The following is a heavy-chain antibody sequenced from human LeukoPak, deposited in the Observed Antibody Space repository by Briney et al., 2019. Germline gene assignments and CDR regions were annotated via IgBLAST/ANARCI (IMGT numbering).Heavy chain of an antibody. CDR1: GGSFSGYY. CDR3: ARGSRMSSGYYRGQFDY. J-gene: IGHJ4*02. Sequence: SETLSLTCAVYGGSFSGYYWSWIRQPPGKGLEWIGEINHSGSTNHNPSLKSRVTISVDTSKNQFSLKLSSVTAADTAVYYCARGSRMSSGYYRGQFDYWGQGTLVTVSS. CDR2: INHSGST. D-gene: IGHD3-22*01. V-gene: IGHV4-34*01.